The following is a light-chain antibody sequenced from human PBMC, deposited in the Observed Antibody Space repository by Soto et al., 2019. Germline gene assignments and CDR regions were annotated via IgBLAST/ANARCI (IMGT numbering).Light chain of an antibody. J-gene: IGLJ2*01. V-gene: IGLV1-44*01. CDR1: SSNIGSNT. Sequence: QLVLPQPPSASGTPGQRVTISCSGSSSNIGSNTVNWYQQLPGTAPKLLIYSNNQRPSGVPDRFSGSKSGTSASLAISGLQSEDEADYYCAAWDDSLNGHVVFGGGTKVTVL. CDR2: SNN. CDR3: AAWDDSLNGHVV.